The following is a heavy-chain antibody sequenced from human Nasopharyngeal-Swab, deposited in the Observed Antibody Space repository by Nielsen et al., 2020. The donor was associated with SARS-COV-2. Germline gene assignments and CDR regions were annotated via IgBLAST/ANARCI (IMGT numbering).Heavy chain of an antibody. CDR1: GFTFSSYA. D-gene: IGHD7-27*01. CDR3: ARALWGSYYYGMDV. V-gene: IGHV3-30*04. CDR2: IYYDGSNK. Sequence: GGSLRLSCAASGFTFSSYAMHWVRQAPGKGLEWVAVIYYDGSNKYYADSVKGRFTISRDNSKNTLYLQMNSLRAEDTAVYYCARALWGSYYYGMDVWGQGTTVTVSS. J-gene: IGHJ6*02.